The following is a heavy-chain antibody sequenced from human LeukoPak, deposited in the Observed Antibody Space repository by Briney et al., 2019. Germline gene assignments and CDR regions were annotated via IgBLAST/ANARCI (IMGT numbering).Heavy chain of an antibody. D-gene: IGHD2-2*01. Sequence: GGSLSLSCAASGFTFSSYGMHWVRQAPGKGLEWVAFIRYDGSNKYYADSVKGRFTISRDNSKNTLYLQTNSLRAEDTAVYYCANGPAARVDYFDYWGQGTLVTVS. CDR1: GFTFSSYG. V-gene: IGHV3-30*02. J-gene: IGHJ4*02. CDR3: ANGPAARVDYFDY. CDR2: IRYDGSNK.